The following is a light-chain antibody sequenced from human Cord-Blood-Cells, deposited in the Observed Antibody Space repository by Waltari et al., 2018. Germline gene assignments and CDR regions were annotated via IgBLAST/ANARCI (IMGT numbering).Light chain of an antibody. CDR3: AAWEDSLNGWV. CDR1: SSNTGNNA. CDR2: YDD. V-gene: IGLV1-36*01. Sequence: HSVLTPQPSVSEAPRQRVTISCYGSSSNTGNNAVNWYQQLPGKAPKLLLYYDDLRPSGVSDRFSCSKSGASASLAISGLQSEDEADYYCAAWEDSLNGWVFGGGTKLTVL. J-gene: IGLJ3*02.